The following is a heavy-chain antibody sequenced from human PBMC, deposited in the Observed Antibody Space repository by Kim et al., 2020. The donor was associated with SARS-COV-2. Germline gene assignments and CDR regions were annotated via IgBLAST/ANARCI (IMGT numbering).Heavy chain of an antibody. J-gene: IGHJ4*02. Sequence: ASVKVSCKVSGYTLTELSMHWVRQAPGKGLEWMGGFDPEDGETIYAQKFQGRVTMTEDTSTDTAYMELSSLRSEDTAVYYCATLDSSGYYKEYYFDYWGQGTLVTGSS. CDR1: GYTLTELS. CDR3: ATLDSSGYYKEYYFDY. D-gene: IGHD3-22*01. CDR2: FDPEDGET. V-gene: IGHV1-24*01.